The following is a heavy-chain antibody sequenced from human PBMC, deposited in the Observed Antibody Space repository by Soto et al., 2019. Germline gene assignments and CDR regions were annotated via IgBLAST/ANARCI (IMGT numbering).Heavy chain of an antibody. CDR1: GFTFNSYS. J-gene: IGHJ4*02. CDR3: ARDLQMATIRGGDY. Sequence: GGSLRLSCTASGFTFNSYSMNWVRQAPGRGLEWVSSISSSTTHILYADSVKGRFTISRDNGKNSLYLQMNSLRAEDTAVYYCARDLQMATIRGGDYGGQGTQVTVSS. D-gene: IGHD5-12*01. CDR2: ISSSTTHI. V-gene: IGHV3-21*06.